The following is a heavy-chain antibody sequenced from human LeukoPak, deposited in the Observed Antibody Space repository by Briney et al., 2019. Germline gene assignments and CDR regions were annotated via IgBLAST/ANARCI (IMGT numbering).Heavy chain of an antibody. Sequence: PGGSLRLSCAASGFTFSSYGMHWVRQAPGKGLEWVAVIAYDGVYYHYADSVKGRFTISRDNSQNTLYLQMNGLRAEDTAVYYCAKGRVSTIGGVFDYWGQGTLVTVSS. J-gene: IGHJ4*02. CDR2: IAYDGVYY. V-gene: IGHV3-30*18. CDR1: GFTFSSYG. CDR3: AKGRVSTIGGVFDY. D-gene: IGHD5/OR15-5a*01.